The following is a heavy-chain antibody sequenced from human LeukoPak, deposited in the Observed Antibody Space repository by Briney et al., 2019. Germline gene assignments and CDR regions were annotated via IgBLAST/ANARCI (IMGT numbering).Heavy chain of an antibody. J-gene: IGHJ4*02. D-gene: IGHD2-15*01. CDR2: IFSSGNT. CDR3: AKVPPQRCPGDTCYPIFEY. Sequence: SQTLSLTCSVSGGSLSSGSVSYYWSWIRQPAGKGLEWIGRIFSSGNTNYNPSLKSRVTISLDTSKNQFFLNLNSVTTADTAIYYCAKVPPQRCPGDTCYPIFEYWGQGTLVTVSS. CDR1: GGSLSSGSVSYY. V-gene: IGHV4-61*02.